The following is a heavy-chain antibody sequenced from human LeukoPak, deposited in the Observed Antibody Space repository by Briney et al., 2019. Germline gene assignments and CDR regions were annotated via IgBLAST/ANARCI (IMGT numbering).Heavy chain of an antibody. J-gene: IGHJ4*02. Sequence: GGSLRLSCAASGFTFSSYSMNWVRQAPGKGLEWVSSISSSSSYIYYADSLNGRCAISRENAKNSLYLQMNTLRAEDTAVYYCAREPYDSSGYLTDYWGQGTLVTVSS. D-gene: IGHD3-22*01. CDR3: AREPYDSSGYLTDY. V-gene: IGHV3-21*01. CDR1: GFTFSSYS. CDR2: ISSSSSYI.